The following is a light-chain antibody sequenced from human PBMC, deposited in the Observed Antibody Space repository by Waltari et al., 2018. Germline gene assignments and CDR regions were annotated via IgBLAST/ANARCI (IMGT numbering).Light chain of an antibody. CDR2: DHS. CDR3: YSTDTSGNHRV. CDR1: ALPKKY. J-gene: IGLJ3*02. Sequence: SYELTQPPSVSVSPGQTARITCSGDALPKKYAFWYQQKSGQAPVLVIYDHSKRPSGIPERFSGSSSGTLATLTISGAQVEDEADYYCYSTDTSGNHRVFGGGTKLTVL. V-gene: IGLV3-10*01.